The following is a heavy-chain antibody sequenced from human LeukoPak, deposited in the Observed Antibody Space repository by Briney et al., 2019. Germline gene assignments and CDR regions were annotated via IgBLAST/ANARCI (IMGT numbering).Heavy chain of an antibody. CDR1: GGTFSSYA. D-gene: IGHD3-22*01. J-gene: IGHJ5*02. V-gene: IGHV1-69*04. Sequence: GSSVKVSCKASGGTFSSYAISWVRQAPGQGLEWMGRIIPILGIANYAQKFQGRVTITADKSTSTAYMELSSLRSEDTAVYYCARDFFSAYYYDSSKNWFDPWGQGTLVTVSS. CDR3: ARDFFSAYYYDSSKNWFDP. CDR2: IIPILGIA.